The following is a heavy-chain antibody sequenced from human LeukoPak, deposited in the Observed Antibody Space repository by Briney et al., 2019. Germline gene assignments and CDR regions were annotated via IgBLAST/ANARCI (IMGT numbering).Heavy chain of an antibody. CDR2: ISSSSDFI. CDR1: GFTFSNYN. D-gene: IGHD3-10*02. CDR3: AELGITMIGGV. V-gene: IGHV3-48*01. J-gene: IGHJ6*04. Sequence: GGSLRLSCAASGFTFSNYNMNWVRQAPGKGLEWVSYISSSSDFIYYADSVKGRFTISRDNAKNSLYLRMNSLRAEDTAVYYCAELGITMIGGVWGKGTTVTISS.